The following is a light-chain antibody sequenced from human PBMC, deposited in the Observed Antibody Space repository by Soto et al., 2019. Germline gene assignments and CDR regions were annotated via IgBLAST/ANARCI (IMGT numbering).Light chain of an antibody. CDR1: QSVSSN. J-gene: IGKJ1*01. V-gene: IGKV3-15*01. CDR3: QQYNNWPGT. Sequence: EIVMTQSTATLSVSPGERVTLSCTASQSVSSNLAWYRQSPGQAPRLLISGASTRAAGIPARFSGSGSGTEFTLTISSLRSEDFAVYYCQQYNNWPGTFGQGTKVDI. CDR2: GAS.